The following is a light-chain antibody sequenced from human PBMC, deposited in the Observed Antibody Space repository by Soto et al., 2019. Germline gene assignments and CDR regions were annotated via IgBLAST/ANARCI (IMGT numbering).Light chain of an antibody. Sequence: EIVLTQSPATLSLSPGERATLSCRASQSVSSYIAWYQQKPGQAPRLLIYDASNRATGIPARFSGSGSGTDFTLTISGLEPEDFAVYYCQQRSNSLTFGQGTRLEIK. CDR2: DAS. CDR3: QQRSNSLT. V-gene: IGKV3-11*01. CDR1: QSVSSY. J-gene: IGKJ5*01.